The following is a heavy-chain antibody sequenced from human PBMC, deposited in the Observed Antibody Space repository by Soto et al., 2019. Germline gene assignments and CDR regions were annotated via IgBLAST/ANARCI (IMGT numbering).Heavy chain of an antibody. CDR2: IIPILGTG. D-gene: IGHD1-26*01. Sequence: QVQLVQSGPEVKKSGSSVKVSCKLSGGTFTSDTISWVRQAPGQGLQWMGGIIPILGTGNYAQKFQGRVTLTDDKTTNTGYIEFSRVTSQDTAVYYCAREEGSYKMGAFTVYYSDVWGNGTTVTVSS. CDR3: AREEGSYKMGAFTVYYSDV. CDR1: GGTFTSDT. V-gene: IGHV1-69*08. J-gene: IGHJ6*03.